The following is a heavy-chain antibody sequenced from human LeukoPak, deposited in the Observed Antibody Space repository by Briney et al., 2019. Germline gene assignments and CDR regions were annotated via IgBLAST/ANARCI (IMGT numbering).Heavy chain of an antibody. D-gene: IGHD1-26*01. Sequence: PSETLSLTCTVSGGSVSSGSYYWGWIRRPPGKGLEWTGSIYYSGSTSYNPSLKSRVTISVDTSKNQFSLKLSSVTAADTAVYYCARQGGTYSQFDYWGQGTLVTVSS. CDR2: IYYSGST. V-gene: IGHV4-39*01. CDR3: ARQGGTYSQFDY. J-gene: IGHJ4*02. CDR1: GGSVSSGSYY.